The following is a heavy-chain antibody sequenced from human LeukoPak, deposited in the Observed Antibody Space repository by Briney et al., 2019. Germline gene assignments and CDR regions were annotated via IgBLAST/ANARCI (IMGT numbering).Heavy chain of an antibody. J-gene: IGHJ4*02. CDR1: RFTFSIYS. CDR2: ISSSSSNI. CDR3: ARSRGATNPYGDFDY. D-gene: IGHD1-26*01. Sequence: GGSLRLSCAASRFTFSIYSMNWVRQAPGRGLECVSYISSSSSNIYYADSVKGRFTISRDNVQNSLYLQMQSLRAEDTAVYFCARSRGATNPYGDFDYWGQGTLVTVSS. V-gene: IGHV3-48*01.